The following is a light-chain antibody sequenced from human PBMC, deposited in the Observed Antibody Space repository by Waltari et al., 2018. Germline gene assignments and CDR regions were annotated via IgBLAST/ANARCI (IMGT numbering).Light chain of an antibody. Sequence: EIVLPQSPATLSLSPGERATLSCRASHTIDNLLAWYQQKPGQAPRLLIYDTSTRATGTPARFSGSGSGADFTLTISSLETEDFAVYYCLQRGNWLFGAGTRVEI. CDR1: HTIDNL. CDR2: DTS. J-gene: IGKJ4*01. CDR3: LQRGNWL. V-gene: IGKV3-11*01.